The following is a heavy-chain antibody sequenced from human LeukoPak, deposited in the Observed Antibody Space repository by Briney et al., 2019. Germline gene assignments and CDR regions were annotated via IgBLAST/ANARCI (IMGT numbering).Heavy chain of an antibody. CDR1: GGPFSGYY. CDR2: INHSGST. CDR3: ARARYYYDSSGYSYYMDV. Sequence: SETLSLTCAVYGGPFSGYYWSWIRQPPGKGLEWIGEINHSGSTNYNPSLKSRVTISVDTSKNQFSLKLSSVTAADTAVYYCARARYYYDSSGYSYYMDVWGKGTTVTVS. J-gene: IGHJ6*03. V-gene: IGHV4-34*01. D-gene: IGHD3-22*01.